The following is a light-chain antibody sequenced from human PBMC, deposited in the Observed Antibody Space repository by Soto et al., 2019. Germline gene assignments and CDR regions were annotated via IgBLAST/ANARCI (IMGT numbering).Light chain of an antibody. CDR1: QSISSW. Sequence: DIQMTQSPSTLSASVGDRVTITCRASQSISSWLDWYQQKPGKAPKLLIYDASSLESGVPSRFSGSGSGTEFTLTISSLQPDDFASYYCQQYNSPATFGQGTKVEIK. CDR2: DAS. J-gene: IGKJ1*01. V-gene: IGKV1-5*01. CDR3: QQYNSPAT.